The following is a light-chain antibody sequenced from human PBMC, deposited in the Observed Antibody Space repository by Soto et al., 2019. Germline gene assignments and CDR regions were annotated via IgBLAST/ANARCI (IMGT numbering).Light chain of an antibody. CDR3: QQYDSSPHT. Sequence: EIVMTQSPATLSVSPGERAALSCGASQSVSNNLAWYQQRPGQAPRLLIYGASSRPTRIPDRFSGSGSGTDFTLTISRLEPEDFAVYYCQQYDSSPHTFGQGTKLEIK. J-gene: IGKJ2*01. CDR1: QSVSNN. CDR2: GAS. V-gene: IGKV3-20*01.